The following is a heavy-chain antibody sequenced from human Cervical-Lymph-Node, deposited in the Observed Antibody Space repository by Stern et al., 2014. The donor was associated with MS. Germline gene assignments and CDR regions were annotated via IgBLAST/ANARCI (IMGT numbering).Heavy chain of an antibody. CDR1: GYTFTSYY. Sequence: QVQLLQPGAEVKKPGASVKVSCKASGYTFTSYYMHWVRQAPGQGLEWMAIINPTDGSTSYAQKFQGRLTMTRDTSTSTVYMELSSLRSDDTAVYYCAREVTGHRLGMMDVWGQGTTVTVSS. D-gene: IGHD2-21*02. V-gene: IGHV1-46*01. J-gene: IGHJ6*02. CDR2: INPTDGST. CDR3: AREVTGHRLGMMDV.